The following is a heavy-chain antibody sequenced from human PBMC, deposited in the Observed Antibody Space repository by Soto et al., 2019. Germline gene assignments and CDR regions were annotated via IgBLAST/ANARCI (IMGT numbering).Heavy chain of an antibody. CDR1: EFTFTSYA. Sequence: GGSLRLSCAASEFTFTSYAMSWVRQAPGKGLEWVSGISGSDGSTYYADSVEGRFTISRDNSKNTLYLQMNSLRAEDTAVYYCASGLPVGSTTHIFDYWGQGTPVTVSS. V-gene: IGHV3-23*01. J-gene: IGHJ4*02. D-gene: IGHD1-26*01. CDR2: ISGSDGST. CDR3: ASGLPVGSTTHIFDY.